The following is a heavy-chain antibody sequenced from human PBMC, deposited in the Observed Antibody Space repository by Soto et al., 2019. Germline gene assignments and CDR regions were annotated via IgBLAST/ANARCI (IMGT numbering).Heavy chain of an antibody. CDR1: GFTFSSYW. CDR2: INSDGSST. J-gene: IGHJ4*02. CDR3: ARASGYDLGTDY. D-gene: IGHD5-12*01. Sequence: LRLSCAASGFTFSSYWMHWVRQAPGKGLVWVSRINSDGSSTSYADSVKGRFTISRDNAKNTLYLQMNSLRAEDTAVYYCARASGYDLGTDYWGQGTLVTVSS. V-gene: IGHV3-74*01.